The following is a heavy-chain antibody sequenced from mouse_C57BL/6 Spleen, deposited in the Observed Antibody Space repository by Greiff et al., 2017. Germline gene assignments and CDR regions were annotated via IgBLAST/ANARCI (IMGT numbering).Heavy chain of an antibody. J-gene: IGHJ2*01. D-gene: IGHD3-1*01. Sequence: QVQLQQPGAELVKPGASVKVSCTASGFTFTSYWMHWVKQRPGQGLEWIGRIHPSDSDTNYNKEFKGKATLTVDKYSNTAYMQLSSLTSEDSACSYYAIWGLLGYFDYWGQGTTLTVAS. CDR3: AIWGLLGYFDY. CDR2: IHPSDSDT. CDR1: GFTFTSYW. V-gene: IGHV1-74*01.